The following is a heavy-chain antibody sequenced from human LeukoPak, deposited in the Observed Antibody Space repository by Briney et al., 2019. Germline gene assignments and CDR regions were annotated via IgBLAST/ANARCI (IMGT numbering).Heavy chain of an antibody. V-gene: IGHV4-4*07. CDR3: ARSPVVRGVVTFHY. Sequence: SSETLSLTCSVSGDSISNYYWSWIRQPADKGLEWIGRIYSSGSTNYNPSLRSRATMSVDTSKNQFSLKLNSVTAADTAVYYCARSPVVRGVVTFHYWGQGTLVTVSS. D-gene: IGHD3-10*01. J-gene: IGHJ4*02. CDR1: GDSISNYY. CDR2: IYSSGST.